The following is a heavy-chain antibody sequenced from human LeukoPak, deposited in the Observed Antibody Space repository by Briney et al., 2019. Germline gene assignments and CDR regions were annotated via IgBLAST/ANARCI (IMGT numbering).Heavy chain of an antibody. J-gene: IGHJ4*02. CDR3: ARTPGRGRRFRNFDY. D-gene: IGHD1-26*01. Sequence: PSQTLSLTCTVSGGSISSGGYYWSWLRPHPGKGLEWIGYLYYSGSTYYNTFLSRGAITSDETSKNHFSRKLSSVTAATTAVYYCARTPGRGRRFRNFDYWGWGTLVIVSS. CDR1: GGSISSGGYY. CDR2: LYYSGST. V-gene: IGHV4-31*03.